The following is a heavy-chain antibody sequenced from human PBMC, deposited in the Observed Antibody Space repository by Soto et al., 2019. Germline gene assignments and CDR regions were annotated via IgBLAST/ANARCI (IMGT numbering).Heavy chain of an antibody. Sequence: GASVKVSCKASGFTFTSSAVQWVRQARGQRLEWIGWIVVGSGNTNYAQKFQERVTITRDMSTSTAYMELSSPRSEDTAVYYCAQRRENYYGSGAPHYYYGMDVWGEGTTVTVSS. J-gene: IGHJ6*04. CDR2: IVVGSGNT. V-gene: IGHV1-58*01. CDR3: AQRRENYYGSGAPHYYYGMDV. CDR1: GFTFTSSA. D-gene: IGHD3-10*01.